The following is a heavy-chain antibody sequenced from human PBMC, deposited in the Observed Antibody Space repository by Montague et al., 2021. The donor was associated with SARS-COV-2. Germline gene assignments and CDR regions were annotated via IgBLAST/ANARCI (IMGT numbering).Heavy chain of an antibody. CDR3: ARDSVLIVATIGTLGFDY. CDR1: GFTFSSCA. CDR2: ISYDGSNK. D-gene: IGHD5-12*01. J-gene: IGHJ4*02. Sequence: SLRLSCAASGFTFSSCAMHWVRQAPGKGLEWVAVISYDGSNKYYADSVKGRFTISRDNSKNTLYLQMNSLRAEDTAVYYCARDSVLIVATIGTLGFDYWGQGTLVTVSA. V-gene: IGHV3-30*04.